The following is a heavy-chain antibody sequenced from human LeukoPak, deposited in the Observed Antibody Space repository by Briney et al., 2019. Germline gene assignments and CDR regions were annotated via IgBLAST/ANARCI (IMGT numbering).Heavy chain of an antibody. CDR1: GFTFSRYW. Sequence: GGSLRLSCAASGFTFSRYWMHWVRHVPGEGLVWVSRIKTDGTYTSYADSVKGRFTISRDNAKSTLYLQVNSLRVEDTSVYYCVADLGDYADFWGQGTLVTVSS. CDR2: IKTDGTYT. J-gene: IGHJ4*02. V-gene: IGHV3-74*01. CDR3: VADLGDYADF.